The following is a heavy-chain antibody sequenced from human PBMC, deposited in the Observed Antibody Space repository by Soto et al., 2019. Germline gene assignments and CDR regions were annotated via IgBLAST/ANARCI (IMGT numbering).Heavy chain of an antibody. J-gene: IGHJ4*02. V-gene: IGHV3-30*18. CDR2: IAADGTYT. CDR3: AKHGGSLGVWYFDF. Sequence: QVQLVESGGGVVQPGESLRLSCAASGFTFSTYAMHWVRQTSGKGLEWVVAIAADGTYTNHVDSVKCRLTISKDNFKNTLYLQMNSLRPDDTAVYYCAKHGGSLGVWYFDFWCQGSLVSVSS. D-gene: IGHD2-15*01. CDR1: GFTFSTYA.